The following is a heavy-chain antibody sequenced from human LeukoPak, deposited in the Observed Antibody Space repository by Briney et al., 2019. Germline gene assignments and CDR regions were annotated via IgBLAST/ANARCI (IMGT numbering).Heavy chain of an antibody. CDR1: GFTFSSYA. CDR3: AKDTYDILTYDY. Sequence: EGSLRLSCAASGFTFSSYAMSWVRQAPGKGLEWVSAISGSGGSTYYADSVKGRFTISRDNSKNTLYLQMNSLRAEDTAVYYCAKDTYDILTYDYWGQGTLVTVSS. J-gene: IGHJ4*02. CDR2: ISGSGGST. V-gene: IGHV3-23*01. D-gene: IGHD3-9*01.